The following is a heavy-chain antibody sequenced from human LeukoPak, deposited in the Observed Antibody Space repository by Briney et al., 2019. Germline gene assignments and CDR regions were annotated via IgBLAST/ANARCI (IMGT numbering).Heavy chain of an antibody. Sequence: SETLSLTRSVSGGSISSYYWTWIRQPPGKGLEWIGYRYYSGSTTYNPSLKSRVTISVDTSKSPFSLKLISVTAADTAIYYCARVRGDFETDWGQGTLVTVSS. V-gene: IGHV4-59*01. J-gene: IGHJ1*01. CDR2: RYYSGST. D-gene: IGHD3-16*01. CDR1: GGSISSYY. CDR3: ARVRGDFETD.